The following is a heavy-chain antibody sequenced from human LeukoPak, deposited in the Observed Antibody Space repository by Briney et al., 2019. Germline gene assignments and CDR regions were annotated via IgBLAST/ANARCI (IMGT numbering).Heavy chain of an antibody. CDR2: INPDGSTT. J-gene: IGHJ4*02. Sequence: GGSLRLSCAASGFTFSNYWMHWVRQDLGEGLVWVSFINPDGSTTNYADSVKGRFTISRDNAKNALYLQMNSLRAEDTAVYNSAKDLHYGSADYWGQGTLVSVSS. D-gene: IGHD3-10*01. CDR3: AKDLHYGSADY. V-gene: IGHV3-74*01. CDR1: GFTFSNYW.